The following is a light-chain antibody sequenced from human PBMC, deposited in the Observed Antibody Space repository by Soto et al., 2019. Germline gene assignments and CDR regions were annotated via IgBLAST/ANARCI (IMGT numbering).Light chain of an antibody. CDR3: ETWDSNTRV. CDR2: LEAGGSY. CDR1: SGHSTYI. Sequence: QSVLTQSSSASASLGSSVKLTCTLSSGHSTYIIAWHQQQPGKAPRYLMNLEAGGSYNKGSGVPDRFSGSSSGADRYLTISYLQFEDEADYYCETWDSNTRVFGGGTKLTVL. V-gene: IGLV4-60*02. J-gene: IGLJ3*02.